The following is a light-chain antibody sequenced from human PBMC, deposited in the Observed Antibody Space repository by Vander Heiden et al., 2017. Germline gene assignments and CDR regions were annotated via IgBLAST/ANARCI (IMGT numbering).Light chain of an antibody. V-gene: IGKV1-8*01. CDR1: QGISSY. Sequence: AIRITQSPSSLSASTGDRVTITCRASQGISSYLAWYQQKPGKAPKLLIYAASTLQSGVPSRFSGSGSGTDFTLTISCLQSEDFATYYCLQYYSYPLAFGQGTKVEIK. CDR2: AAS. CDR3: LQYYSYPLA. J-gene: IGKJ1*01.